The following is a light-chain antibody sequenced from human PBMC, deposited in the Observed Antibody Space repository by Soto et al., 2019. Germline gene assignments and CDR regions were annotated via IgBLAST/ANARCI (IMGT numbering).Light chain of an antibody. CDR3: QQFGSSPLYA. Sequence: EIVLTQSPGTLSLSPGERVTFSCRASQSVSSNSLAWYQQKPGQPPRLLTYGASSRATGIPDRFSGSGSGTDFTLTVSRLEPEDFAVYYCQQFGSSPLYAFGQGTRLEI. CDR1: QSVSSNS. J-gene: IGKJ2*01. V-gene: IGKV3-20*01. CDR2: GAS.